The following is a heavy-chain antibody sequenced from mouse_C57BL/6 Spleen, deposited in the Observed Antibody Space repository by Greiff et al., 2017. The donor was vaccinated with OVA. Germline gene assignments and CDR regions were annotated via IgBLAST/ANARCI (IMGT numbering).Heavy chain of an antibody. CDR1: GFTFSDYG. V-gene: IGHV5-17*01. CDR3: AREGYGNYLYAMDY. CDR2: ISSGSSTI. Sequence: EVKLMESGGGLVKPGGSLKLSCAASGFTFSDYGLHWVRQAPEKGLEWVAYISSGSSTIYYADTVKGRFTISRDNAKNTLFLHMTSLRSEDTDMEYCAREGYGNYLYAMDYWGQGTSVTVSS. J-gene: IGHJ4*01. D-gene: IGHD2-10*02.